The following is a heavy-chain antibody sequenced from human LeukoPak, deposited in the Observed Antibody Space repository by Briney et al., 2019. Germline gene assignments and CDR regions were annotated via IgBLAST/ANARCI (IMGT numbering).Heavy chain of an antibody. CDR1: GFSLSTSGVS. CDR3: AHIPRYRYGRFDY. CDR2: IYWDDDK. J-gene: IGHJ4*02. V-gene: IGHV2-5*02. Sequence: SGPTLVKPTQTLTLTCTFSGFSLSTSGVSVGWIRQPPGKALEWLALIYWDDDKRYSPSLKSRLTITKDTSKNQVVLTMTNVAPVDTATYCAHIPRYRYGRFDYWGQGTLVTVSS. D-gene: IGHD5-18*01.